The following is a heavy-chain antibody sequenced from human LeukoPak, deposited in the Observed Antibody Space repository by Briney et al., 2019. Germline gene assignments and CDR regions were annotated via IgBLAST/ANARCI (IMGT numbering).Heavy chain of an antibody. CDR1: GGSFRGYY. D-gene: IGHD1-1*01. CDR3: ARGGELERLSIYYYYMDV. J-gene: IGHJ6*03. Sequence: PSETLSLTCAVYGGSFRGYYWSWIRQPPGKGLEWIGEINHSGSTNYNPSLKSRVTISVDTSKNQFSLKLSSVTAADTAVYYCARGGELERLSIYYYYMDVWGKGTTVTVSS. CDR2: INHSGST. V-gene: IGHV4-34*01.